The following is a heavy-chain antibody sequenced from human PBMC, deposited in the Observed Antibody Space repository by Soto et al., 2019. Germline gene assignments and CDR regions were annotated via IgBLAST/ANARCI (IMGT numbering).Heavy chain of an antibody. J-gene: IGHJ4*02. CDR1: GGSISSGDYY. D-gene: IGHD1-1*01. V-gene: IGHV4-30-4*01. CDR2: IYYSGST. Sequence: PSETLSLTCTVSGGSISSGDYYWSWIRQPPGKGLEWIGYIYYSGSTYYNPSLKSRVTISVDTSKNQFSLKLSSVTAEDTAMYYCTGSHFDYWGQGTLVTVSS. CDR3: TGSHFDY.